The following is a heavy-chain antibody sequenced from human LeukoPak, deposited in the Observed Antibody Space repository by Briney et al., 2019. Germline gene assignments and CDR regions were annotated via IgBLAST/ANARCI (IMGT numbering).Heavy chain of an antibody. CDR3: AKEAGYSGYDYPDY. J-gene: IGHJ4*02. CDR1: GFTFSNAW. D-gene: IGHD5-12*01. V-gene: IGHV3-23*01. Sequence: QPGGSLRLSCAASGFTFSNAWMSWVRQAPGKGLEWVSAISGSGYSTYYADSVKGRFTISRDNSKNTLYLQMNSLRAEDTAVYYCAKEAGYSGYDYPDYWGQGTLVTVSS. CDR2: ISGSGYST.